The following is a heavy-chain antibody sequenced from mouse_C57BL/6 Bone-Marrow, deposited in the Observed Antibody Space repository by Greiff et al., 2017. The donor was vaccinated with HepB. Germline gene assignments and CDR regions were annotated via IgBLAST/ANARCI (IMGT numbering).Heavy chain of an antibody. CDR1: GYTFTGYW. Sequence: QVQLQQSGAELMKPGASVKLSCKATGYTFTGYWIEWVKQRPGHGLEWIGEILPGSGSTNYNEKFKGKATFTADTYSNTAYMQLSSLTTEDSAIYYCARRAVYYYGSSYAMDYWGQGTSVTVSS. J-gene: IGHJ4*01. V-gene: IGHV1-9*01. D-gene: IGHD1-1*01. CDR3: ARRAVYYYGSSYAMDY. CDR2: ILPGSGST.